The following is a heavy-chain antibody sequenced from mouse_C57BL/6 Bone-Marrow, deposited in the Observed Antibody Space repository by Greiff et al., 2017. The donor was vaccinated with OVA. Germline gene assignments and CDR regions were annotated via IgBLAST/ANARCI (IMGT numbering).Heavy chain of an antibody. D-gene: IGHD3-3*01. CDR2: ICGDGST. V-gene: IGHV2-3*01. CDR3: AKPGTKGLDY. J-gene: IGHJ2*01. Sequence: QVQLKESGPGLVAPSQSLSITCTASGFSLTSYGVSWVRQPPGKGLEWLGVICGDGSTNKHSARISRLTISKYNSKGQVFLQLNSMQTDDTATYYCAKPGTKGLDYWGQGTTLTVSS. CDR1: GFSLTSYG.